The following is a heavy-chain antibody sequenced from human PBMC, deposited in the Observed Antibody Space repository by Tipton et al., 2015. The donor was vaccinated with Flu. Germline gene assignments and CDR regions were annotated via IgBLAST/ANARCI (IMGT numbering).Heavy chain of an antibody. CDR1: GYSISSGYY. CDR3: ARGDCSSTSCLDY. D-gene: IGHD2-2*01. V-gene: IGHV4-38-2*02. J-gene: IGHJ4*02. Sequence: TLSLTCTVSGYSISSGYYWGWIRQPPGKGLEWIGSIFHGGSTYYNPSLKSRVTISVDTSKNQFSLKPSSVAAADTAVYYCARGDCSSTSCLDYWGQGTLVTVSS. CDR2: IFHGGST.